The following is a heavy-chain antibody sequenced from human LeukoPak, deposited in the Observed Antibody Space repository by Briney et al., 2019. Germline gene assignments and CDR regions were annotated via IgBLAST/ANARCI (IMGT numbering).Heavy chain of an antibody. CDR3: ARDPEWASVVVPAAIDY. J-gene: IGHJ4*02. CDR2: ISSSSSYI. Sequence: GGSLRLSCAASGFTFSSYSMNWVRQAPGKGLEWVSSISSSSSYIYYADSGKGRFTISRDNAKNSLYLQMNSLRAEDTAVYYCARDPEWASVVVPAAIDYWGQGTLVTVSS. V-gene: IGHV3-21*01. D-gene: IGHD2-2*01. CDR1: GFTFSSYS.